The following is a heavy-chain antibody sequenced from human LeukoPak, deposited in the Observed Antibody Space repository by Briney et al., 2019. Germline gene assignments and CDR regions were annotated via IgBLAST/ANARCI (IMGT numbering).Heavy chain of an antibody. V-gene: IGHV3-30-3*01. CDR1: GFTFSSDA. Sequence: GGSLRLSCAASGFTFSSDAMHWVRQAPGKGLEWVAVISYDGSNKYYADSVKGRFTISRDNSKNTLYLQMNSLRAEDTAVYYCARDLHDYVWGSYRYTLGYWGQGTLVTVSS. J-gene: IGHJ4*02. CDR3: ARDLHDYVWGSYRYTLGY. D-gene: IGHD3-16*02. CDR2: ISYDGSNK.